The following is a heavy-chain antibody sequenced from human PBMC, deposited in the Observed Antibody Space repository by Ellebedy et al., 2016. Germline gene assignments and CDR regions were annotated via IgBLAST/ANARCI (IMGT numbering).Heavy chain of an antibody. D-gene: IGHD6-13*01. CDR1: GFTFSSYS. J-gene: IGHJ4*02. Sequence: GESPKISCAASGFTFSSYSMNWVRQAPGKGLEWVSSISSSSSYIYYADSVKGRFTISRDNAKNSLYLQMNSLRAEDTAVYYCATLPAGSREYSSSWFRPVDYWGQGTLVTVSS. CDR2: ISSSSSYI. V-gene: IGHV3-21*01. CDR3: ATLPAGSREYSSSWFRPVDY.